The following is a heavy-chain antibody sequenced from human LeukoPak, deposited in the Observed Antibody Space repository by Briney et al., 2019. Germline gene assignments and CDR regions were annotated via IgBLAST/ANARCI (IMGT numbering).Heavy chain of an antibody. J-gene: IGHJ4*02. Sequence: ASVKVSCKASGYTFTIYYMHWVRQAPGQGLEWMGIINPSGGSTSYAQKFQGRVTMTRDTSTSTVYMELSSLRSEDTAVYYCAREGREFRQLWYFDYWGQGTLVTVSS. CDR2: INPSGGST. V-gene: IGHV1-46*01. CDR3: AREGREFRQLWYFDY. D-gene: IGHD5-18*01. CDR1: GYTFTIYY.